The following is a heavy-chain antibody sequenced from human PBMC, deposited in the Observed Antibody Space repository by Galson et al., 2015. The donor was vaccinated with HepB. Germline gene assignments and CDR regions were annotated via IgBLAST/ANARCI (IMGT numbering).Heavy chain of an antibody. Sequence: SLRLSCAASGFTFSSYAMHWVRQAPGKGLEYVSAISSNGGSTYYADSVKGRFTISRDNSKNTMYLQMSSLRAEDTAVYYCVKASSSWYYFDYWGQGTLVTVSS. CDR2: ISSNGGST. CDR1: GFTFSSYA. CDR3: VKASSSWYYFDY. D-gene: IGHD6-13*01. V-gene: IGHV3-64D*06. J-gene: IGHJ4*02.